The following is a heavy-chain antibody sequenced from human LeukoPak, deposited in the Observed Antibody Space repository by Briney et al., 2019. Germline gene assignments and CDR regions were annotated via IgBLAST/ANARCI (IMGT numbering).Heavy chain of an antibody. Sequence: PSETLSLTCTVSGGSISSYYWSWIRQPPGKGLEWIGYIYYTGSTNHNPSLKSRVTISLDTSKNQFSLKLSSMTAADTAVYYCARQRVNKWNNLWSFDYWGQGTLVTVSS. D-gene: IGHD1/OR15-1a*01. CDR3: ARQRVNKWNNLWSFDY. V-gene: IGHV4-59*08. CDR2: IYYTGST. J-gene: IGHJ4*02. CDR1: GGSISSYY.